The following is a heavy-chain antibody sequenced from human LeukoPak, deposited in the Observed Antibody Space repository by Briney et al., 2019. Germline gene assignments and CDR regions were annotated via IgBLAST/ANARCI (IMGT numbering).Heavy chain of an antibody. Sequence: GGSLRLSCAASGFTFRSYAMHWVRQAPGKGLEWVAVISYDGDDGSNIYYADSVKGRFTISRDNSKSTLYLQMNSLRAEDTAVYYCARDNYGASFDYWGQGTLVTVSS. D-gene: IGHD3-10*01. V-gene: IGHV3-30-3*01. CDR1: GFTFRSYA. CDR2: ISYDGDDGSNI. J-gene: IGHJ4*02. CDR3: ARDNYGASFDY.